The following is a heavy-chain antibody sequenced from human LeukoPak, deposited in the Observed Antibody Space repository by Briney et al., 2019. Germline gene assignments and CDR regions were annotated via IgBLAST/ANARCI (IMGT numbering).Heavy chain of an antibody. J-gene: IGHJ4*02. CDR1: GFTFSSYG. CDR2: ISYDGSSK. D-gene: IGHD3-22*01. Sequence: GRSLRLSCAASGFTFSSYGMHWVRQAPGKGLEWVAVISYDGSSKYYADSVKGRFTISRDNSKNTLYLQMNSLRAEDTAVYYCAPHYYDSSGYYPVWGQGTLVTVSS. CDR3: APHYYDSSGYYPV. V-gene: IGHV3-30*03.